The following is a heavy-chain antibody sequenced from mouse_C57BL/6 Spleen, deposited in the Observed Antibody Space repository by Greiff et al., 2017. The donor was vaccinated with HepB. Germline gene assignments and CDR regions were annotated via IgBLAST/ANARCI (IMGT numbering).Heavy chain of an antibody. CDR2: IYPGDGDT. D-gene: IGHD4-1*01. V-gene: IGHV1-82*01. CDR3: ARGDWDPYYFDY. J-gene: IGHJ2*01. Sequence: QVQLQQSGPELVKPGASVKISCKASGYAFSSSWMNWVKQRPGKGLEWIGRIYPGDGDTNYNGKFKGKATLTADKSSSTAYMQLSSLTSEDSAVYFCARGDWDPYYFDYWGQVTTLTVSS. CDR1: GYAFSSSW.